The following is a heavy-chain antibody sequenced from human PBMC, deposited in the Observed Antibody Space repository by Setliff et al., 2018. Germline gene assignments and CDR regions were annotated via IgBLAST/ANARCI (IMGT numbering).Heavy chain of an antibody. Sequence: PSETLSLTCTVSGGSISSGGFYWSWIRQHPGKGLEWIGYIYYSGSTYYNPSLKSRVTISVDTSKNQFSLKLSSVTAADTATYYCARAGPTVTFFRVLVISWWDPWGQGSLVTVSS. CDR1: GGSISSGGFY. J-gene: IGHJ5*02. V-gene: IGHV4-31*03. CDR2: IYYSGST. D-gene: IGHD3-3*01. CDR3: ARAGPTVTFFRVLVISWWDP.